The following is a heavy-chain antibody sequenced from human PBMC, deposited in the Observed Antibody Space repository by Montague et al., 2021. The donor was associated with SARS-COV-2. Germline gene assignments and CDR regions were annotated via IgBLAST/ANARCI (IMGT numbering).Heavy chain of an antibody. CDR3: ARPQQQLAFDY. J-gene: IGHJ4*02. CDR2: FFYSGST. V-gene: IGHV4-39*01. Sequence: SETQSLTCTVSGGSPSSSSYYWGWIRQPPGKGLEWVGSFFYSGSTYYNPSLKSRVTISVDTSKNQFSLKLSSVTAADTAVYYCARPQQQLAFDYWGQGTLVTVSS. D-gene: IGHD6-13*01. CDR1: GGSPSSSSYY.